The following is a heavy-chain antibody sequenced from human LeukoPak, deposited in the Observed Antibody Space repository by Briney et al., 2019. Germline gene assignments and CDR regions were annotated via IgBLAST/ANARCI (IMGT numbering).Heavy chain of an antibody. Sequence: PGGSLRLSCAASGFTVSSNYMSWVRQAAGKGLEWVSEIYSDGRTYYAASVKGRFSISRDNSKNTVYLQMNSLKTEDTAVYYCTRDPRYDYVWGSYRLGYYYYYMDVWGKGTTVTISS. CDR3: TRDPRYDYVWGSYRLGYYYYYMDV. CDR2: IYSDGRT. D-gene: IGHD3-16*02. CDR1: GFTVSSNY. J-gene: IGHJ6*03. V-gene: IGHV3-53*01.